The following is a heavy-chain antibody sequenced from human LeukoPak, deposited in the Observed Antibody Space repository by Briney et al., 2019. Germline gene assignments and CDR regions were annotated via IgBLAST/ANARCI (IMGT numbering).Heavy chain of an antibody. CDR3: ARDGDSGYDLAQTYYYYGMDV. CDR1: GGTFSSYA. Sequence: SVKVSCKASGGTFSSYAISWVRQAPGQGLEWMGRIIPIPGIANYAQKFQGRVTITADKSTSTAYMELSSLRSEDTAVYYCARDGDSGYDLAQTYYYYGMDVWGQGTTVTVSS. CDR2: IIPIPGIA. D-gene: IGHD5-12*01. V-gene: IGHV1-69*04. J-gene: IGHJ6*02.